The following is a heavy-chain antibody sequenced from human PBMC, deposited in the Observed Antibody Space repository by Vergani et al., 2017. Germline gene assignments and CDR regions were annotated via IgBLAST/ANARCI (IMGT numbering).Heavy chain of an antibody. CDR3: ATGGIAADKLGY. D-gene: IGHD6-13*01. Sequence: QVQLVQSRAEVKKPGASVKVSCKVSGYTPTELSMHWVRQAPGKGLEWMGGFDPEDGETIYAQKFQGRVTMTEDTSTDTAYMELSSLRSEDTAVYYCATGGIAADKLGYWGQGTLVTVSS. CDR2: FDPEDGET. V-gene: IGHV1-24*01. CDR1: GYTPTELS. J-gene: IGHJ4*02.